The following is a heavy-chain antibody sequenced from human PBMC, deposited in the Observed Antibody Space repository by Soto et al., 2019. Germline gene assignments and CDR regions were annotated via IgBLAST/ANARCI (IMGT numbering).Heavy chain of an antibody. CDR1: GGSISSSSYY. J-gene: IGHJ5*02. V-gene: IGHV4-39*01. Sequence: SETLSLTCTVSGGSISSSSYYWGWIRQPPGKGLEWIGSIYYSGSTYYNPSLKSRVTISVDTSKNQFSLKLSSVTAADTAVYYCARHVVLWFGELPQYNWFDPWGQGTLVTVSS. CDR2: IYYSGST. D-gene: IGHD3-10*01. CDR3: ARHVVLWFGELPQYNWFDP.